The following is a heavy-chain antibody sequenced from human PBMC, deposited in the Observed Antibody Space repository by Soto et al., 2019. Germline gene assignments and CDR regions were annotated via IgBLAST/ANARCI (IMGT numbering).Heavy chain of an antibody. J-gene: IGHJ4*02. V-gene: IGHV4-39*01. CDR3: ASTITMIRGVGPLDY. CDR2: FYYSGKT. D-gene: IGHD3-10*01. CDR1: GGSITKTSYY. Sequence: LQLQESGPGLVKPSETLSLTCTVSGGSITKTSYYWGWIRQAPGKGLEWIGTFYYSGKTYYNPSLESRVTVSIDASKNQIFLRLDAVTAADTDVYYCASTITMIRGVGPLDYWGPGTLVTVSS.